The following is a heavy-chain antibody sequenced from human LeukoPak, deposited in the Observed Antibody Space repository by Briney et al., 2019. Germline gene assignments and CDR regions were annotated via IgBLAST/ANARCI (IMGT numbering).Heavy chain of an antibody. J-gene: IGHJ4*02. V-gene: IGHV1-2*06. CDR1: GYSFTGYY. CDR3: VRRGDEGFDY. Sequence: ASVKVSCKTSGYSFTGYYMHWVRQAPGQGLEWMGRMNPKSGDTNYAQKFQGRVTMTRDTSINTAYMELSSLRSDDTAVYYCVRRGDEGFDYWGQGSLVTVSS. CDR2: MNPKSGDT. D-gene: IGHD3-16*01.